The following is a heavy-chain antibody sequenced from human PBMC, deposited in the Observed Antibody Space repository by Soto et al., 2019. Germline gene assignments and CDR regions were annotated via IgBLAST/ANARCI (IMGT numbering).Heavy chain of an antibody. V-gene: IGHV3-53*01. J-gene: IGHJ4*02. CDR2: IIPSATT. D-gene: IGHD1-1*01. CDR3: GKERIGMQGRFDS. CDR1: GFSFSDYT. Sequence: GGSLRLSCAASGFSFSDYTMNWVRQAPGKGLEWVALIIPSATTYYADPVKGRFNISRDNSKNTAYLEMNCLNSDDTAVYYCGKERIGMQGRFDSCGPGTLVTVSS.